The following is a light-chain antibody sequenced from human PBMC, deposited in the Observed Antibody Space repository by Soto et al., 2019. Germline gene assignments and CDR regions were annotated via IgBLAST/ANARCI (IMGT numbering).Light chain of an antibody. V-gene: IGKV1-12*01. CDR2: GAS. CDR1: PGISSW. Sequence: DIQMPQSPSSVSASVGDRVTITCRASPGISSWLAWYQQKPGKAPKLLIYGASRLQRGVPPRFSGSGSGTDFTLAISSLQPEDCATYYCQPANSYPRTFGQGTKVDIK. J-gene: IGKJ1*01. CDR3: QPANSYPRT.